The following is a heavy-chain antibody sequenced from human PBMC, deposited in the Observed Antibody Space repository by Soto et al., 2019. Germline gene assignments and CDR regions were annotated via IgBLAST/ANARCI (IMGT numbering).Heavy chain of an antibody. CDR1: GGTFSSYA. V-gene: IGHV1-69*13. Sequence: SVKVSCKASGGTFSSYAISWVRQAPGQGLEWMGGIIPIFGTANYAQKFQGRVTITADESTSTAYMELSSLRSEDTAVYYCARRSAYYDFWSGYYDNYYYYGMDVWGQGTTVTVSS. J-gene: IGHJ6*02. CDR3: ARRSAYYDFWSGYYDNYYYYGMDV. D-gene: IGHD3-3*01. CDR2: IIPIFGTA.